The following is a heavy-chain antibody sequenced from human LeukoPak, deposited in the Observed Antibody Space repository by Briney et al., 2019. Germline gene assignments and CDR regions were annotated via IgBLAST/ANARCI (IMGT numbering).Heavy chain of an antibody. J-gene: IGHJ5*02. V-gene: IGHV1-3*04. CDR2: INTGNGNT. CDR3: AGDRYTYGYVPPLNWFDP. Sequence: ASVTLSLTASGSTFTNYAMHWKRQAPGQRPEWMGWINTGNGNTKYSQKFQGRVTIIRETSASTAYMELSSLRSEDTAVYYCAGDRYTYGYVPPLNWFDPWGQGTLVTVSS. CDR1: GSTFTNYA. D-gene: IGHD5-18*01.